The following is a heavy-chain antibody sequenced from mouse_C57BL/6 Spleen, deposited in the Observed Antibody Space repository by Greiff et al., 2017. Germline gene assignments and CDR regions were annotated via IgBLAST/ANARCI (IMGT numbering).Heavy chain of an antibody. Sequence: EVKLVESGGGLVKPGGSLKLSCAASGFTFSDYGMHWVRQAPEKGLEWVAYISSGSSTIYYADTVKGRFTISRDNAKNTLFLQMTSLRSEDTAMYYCARMGSYYYGSSPFDYWGQGTTLTVSS. CDR3: ARMGSYYYGSSPFDY. V-gene: IGHV5-17*01. CDR1: GFTFSDYG. J-gene: IGHJ2*01. D-gene: IGHD1-1*01. CDR2: ISSGSSTI.